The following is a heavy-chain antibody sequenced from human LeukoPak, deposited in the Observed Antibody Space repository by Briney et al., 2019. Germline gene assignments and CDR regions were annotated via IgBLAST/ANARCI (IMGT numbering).Heavy chain of an antibody. D-gene: IGHD2-21*02. V-gene: IGHV3-23*01. CDR2: ISGSGGST. CDR3: ARVPGGGDFYFDY. Sequence: GGSLRLSCAASGFTFSSYAMSWVRQAPGKGLEWVSAISGSGGSTYYADSVKGRFTISRDNSRNTLYLQMNSLRAEDTAVYYCARVPGGGDFYFDYWGQGTLVTVSS. J-gene: IGHJ4*02. CDR1: GFTFSSYA.